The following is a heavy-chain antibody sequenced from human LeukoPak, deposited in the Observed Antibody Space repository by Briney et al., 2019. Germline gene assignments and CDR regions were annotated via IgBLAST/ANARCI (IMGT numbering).Heavy chain of an antibody. D-gene: IGHD2-2*01. V-gene: IGHV4-39*07. Sequence: SETLSLTCTVSGGSISSSSYYWGWIRQPPGKGLEWIGSIDYSGSTYYNPSLKSRATISIDTSKNQFSLKLSSVTAADTAVYYCARNTRGVVVPAAIDYWGQGTLVTVSS. CDR3: ARNTRGVVVPAAIDY. J-gene: IGHJ4*02. CDR1: GGSISSSSYY. CDR2: IDYSGST.